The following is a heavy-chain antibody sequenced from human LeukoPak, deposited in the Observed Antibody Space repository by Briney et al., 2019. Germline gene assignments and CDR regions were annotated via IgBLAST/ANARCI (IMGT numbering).Heavy chain of an antibody. CDR1: GYSISSGYY. CDR3: ARHSGMTTVTAYLDC. Sequence: SETLSLTCTVSGYSISSGYYWGWIRQPPGKGLEWIGYIYHTGSTYHNPSLKSRVTISVDTSKNQFSLSLSSVTAADTAVYYCARHSGMTTVTAYLDCWGQGTLVTVSS. V-gene: IGHV4-38-2*02. J-gene: IGHJ4*02. D-gene: IGHD4-17*01. CDR2: IYHTGST.